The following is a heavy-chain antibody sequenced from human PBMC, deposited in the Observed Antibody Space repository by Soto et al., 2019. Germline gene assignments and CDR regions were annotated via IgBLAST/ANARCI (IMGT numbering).Heavy chain of an antibody. J-gene: IGHJ4*02. CDR2: ISGSGGST. Sequence: EVQLLESGGGLVQPGGSLRLSCAASGFTFSSYAMRWVRQAPGKGLEWVSAISGSGGSTYYADSVKGRFTISRDKSKNTVYLQMNSLRGEDTAVYYCARRVSGSDYDYWGQGTLVTVSS. D-gene: IGHD1-26*01. CDR1: GFTFSSYA. V-gene: IGHV3-23*01. CDR3: ARRVSGSDYDY.